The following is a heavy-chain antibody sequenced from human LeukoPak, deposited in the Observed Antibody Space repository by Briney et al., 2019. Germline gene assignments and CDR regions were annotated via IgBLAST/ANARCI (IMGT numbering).Heavy chain of an antibody. CDR3: ARHSSGSYYTY. Sequence: GWSLRPSCAASGFTFSSSWMSWVRQAPGKGLEWVAQIKQDGSDKYSVDSVKGRFTISRDNAKNSLYLQLNSLRVEDTAMYYCARHSSGSYYTYWGQGTLVTVSS. V-gene: IGHV3-7*01. J-gene: IGHJ4*02. CDR2: IKQDGSDK. CDR1: GFTFSSSW. D-gene: IGHD3-10*01.